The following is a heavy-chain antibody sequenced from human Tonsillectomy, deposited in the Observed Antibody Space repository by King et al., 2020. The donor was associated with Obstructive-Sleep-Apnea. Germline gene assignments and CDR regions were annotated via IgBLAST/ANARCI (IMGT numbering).Heavy chain of an antibody. J-gene: IGHJ6*02. D-gene: IGHD1-26*01. Sequence: VQLVESGGGLVRPGGSLRLSCAASGFTFSYYAMSWVRQAPGKGLEWLSAISGSGGNTYYADSVKGRFTISRDNSKNTLYLQMNSLRAEDTALYYCVMGERYHPWEGYYYGMDVWGQGTTVTVSS. CDR3: VMGERYHPWEGYYYGMDV. CDR1: GFTFSYYA. CDR2: ISGSGGNT. V-gene: IGHV3-23*04.